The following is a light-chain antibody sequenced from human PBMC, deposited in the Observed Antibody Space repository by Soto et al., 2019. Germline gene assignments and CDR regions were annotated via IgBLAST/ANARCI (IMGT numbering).Light chain of an antibody. CDR1: QGISSY. CDR2: AAS. Sequence: AIRMPQSPSSFSASTLYIVTITFRASQGISSYLAWYQQKPGKAPNLLIYAASSLQSGVPSRFSGSGSGTDFTLTFSSLQPEDFATYYCQKSYTTPFNFGQGTRLEIK. CDR3: QKSYTTPFN. V-gene: IGKV1-8*01. J-gene: IGKJ5*01.